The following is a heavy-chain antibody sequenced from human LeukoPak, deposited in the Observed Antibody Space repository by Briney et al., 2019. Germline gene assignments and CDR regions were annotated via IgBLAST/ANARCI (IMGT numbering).Heavy chain of an antibody. CDR3: ARTMVRGVMHYYYYYMDV. CDR2: ISYDGSNK. V-gene: IGHV3-30*04. CDR1: GFTFSSYA. J-gene: IGHJ6*03. D-gene: IGHD3-10*01. Sequence: GRSLRLSCAASGFTFSSYAMHWVRQAPGKGLEWVAVISYDGSNKYYADSVKGRFTISRDNSKNALYLQMNSLRAEDTAVYYCARTMVRGVMHYYYYYMDVWGKGTTVTVSS.